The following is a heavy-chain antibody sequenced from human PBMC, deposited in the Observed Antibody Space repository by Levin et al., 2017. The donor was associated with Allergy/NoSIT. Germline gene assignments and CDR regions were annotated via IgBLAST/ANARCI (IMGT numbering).Heavy chain of an antibody. Sequence: AGGSLRLSCAASGFTISSNYMSWVRQAPGKGLEWVSVIYSGGSTYYADSVKGRFTISRDNSKNTLYLQMNSLRAEDTAVYYCARGPHSSGYYYGMDVWGQGTTVTVSS. CDR3: ARGPHSSGYYYGMDV. CDR2: IYSGGST. J-gene: IGHJ6*02. D-gene: IGHD3-22*01. V-gene: IGHV3-53*01. CDR1: GFTISSNY.